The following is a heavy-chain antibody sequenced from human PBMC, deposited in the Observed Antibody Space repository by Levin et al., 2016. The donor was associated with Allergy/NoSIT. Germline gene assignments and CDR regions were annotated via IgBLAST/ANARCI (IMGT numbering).Heavy chain of an antibody. Sequence: WVRQAPGQGLEWMGWINPNSGGTNYAQKFQGRVTMTRDTSISTAYMELSRLRSDDTAMYYCATPKGTIFGVVHTLDYWGQGTLVTVSS. CDR2: INPNSGGT. J-gene: IGHJ4*02. CDR3: ATPKGTIFGVVHTLDY. V-gene: IGHV1-2*02. D-gene: IGHD3-3*01.